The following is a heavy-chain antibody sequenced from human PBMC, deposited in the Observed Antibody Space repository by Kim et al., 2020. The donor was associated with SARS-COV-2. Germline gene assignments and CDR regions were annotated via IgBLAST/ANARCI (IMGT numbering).Heavy chain of an antibody. D-gene: IGHD2-8*01. V-gene: IGHV5-51*04. J-gene: IGHJ4*02. CDR1: GYSFTTYW. Sequence: GESLKISCQGFGYSFTTYWLGWVRQMPGKGLESVGIMYPGDSDTRYTPYFRGHVTISADKPIATAYLQWSSLKASDTGMYYCVRAPSGVSNPHYIDYWGQGALVTVSS. CDR3: VRAPSGVSNPHYIDY. CDR2: MYPGDSDT.